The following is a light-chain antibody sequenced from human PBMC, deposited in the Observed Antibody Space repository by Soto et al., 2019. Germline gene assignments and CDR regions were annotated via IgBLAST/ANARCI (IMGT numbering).Light chain of an antibody. CDR3: QQYSSYPYP. CDR2: KAS. J-gene: IGKJ2*01. V-gene: IGKV1-5*03. CDR1: QSISSW. Sequence: DIQMTQSPSTLSASVGDRVTITSRASQSISSWLAWYQQKPGKAPKLLIYKASSLESGVPSRFSGSGSGTEFTLTISSLQPDDFATYYCQQYSSYPYPLGQGTKLQIK.